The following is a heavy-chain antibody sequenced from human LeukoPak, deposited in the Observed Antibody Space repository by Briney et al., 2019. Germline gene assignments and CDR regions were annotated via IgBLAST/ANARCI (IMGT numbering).Heavy chain of an antibody. J-gene: IGHJ3*02. CDR2: ISSSSSDI. V-gene: IGHV3-21*01. CDR1: GFTFSTYS. D-gene: IGHD3-3*01. Sequence: GGALRLSCAASGFTFSTYSMNWVRQAPGEGGEWVSSISSSSSDIQYADSVKGRFTISRDNAKKSLDLQMNSLRAEDTAVYYCARDRAVEWLDSDAFDIWGQGTMVTVSS. CDR3: ARDRAVEWLDSDAFDI.